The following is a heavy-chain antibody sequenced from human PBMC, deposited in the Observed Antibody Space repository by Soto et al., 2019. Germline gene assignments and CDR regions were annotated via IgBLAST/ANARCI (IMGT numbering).Heavy chain of an antibody. CDR3: ARGKVPSYYYMDV. V-gene: IGHV1-3*01. Sequence: QVQLVQSGAEVKEPGASVKVSCKASAYTFTTYTIHWVRQAPGQRLEWMGWINAGNGNTKYSQKFQGRFTIIRDTSASTAYMELSSLRSEDTAVYYCARGKVPSYYYMDVWGKGTTVTVSS. J-gene: IGHJ6*03. CDR1: AYTFTTYT. CDR2: INAGNGNT.